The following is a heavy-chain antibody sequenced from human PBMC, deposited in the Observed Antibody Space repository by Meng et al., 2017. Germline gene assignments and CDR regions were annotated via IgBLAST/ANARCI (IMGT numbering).Heavy chain of an antibody. CDR3: ARDYGSGRIILHFDY. Sequence: QGLRVPSGAEVKKPGASVKVSCKASGYPFTGYYMHWVRQAPGQGLEWMGRINPNSGGTNYAQKFQGRVTMTRDTSISTAYMELSRLRSDDTAVYYCARDYGSGRIILHFDYWGQGTLVTVSS. J-gene: IGHJ4*02. D-gene: IGHD3-10*01. CDR1: GYPFTGYY. V-gene: IGHV1-2*06. CDR2: INPNSGGT.